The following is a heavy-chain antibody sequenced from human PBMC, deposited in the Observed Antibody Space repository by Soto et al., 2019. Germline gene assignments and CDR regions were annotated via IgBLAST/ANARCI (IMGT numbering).Heavy chain of an antibody. CDR3: EHSIWFGEGWGGGFDY. CDR1: GFSLSTSGVG. J-gene: IGHJ4*02. CDR2: IYWDDDK. V-gene: IGHV2-5*02. Sequence: QITLKESGPTLVKPTQTLTLTCTFSGFSLSTSGVGVGWIRQPPGKALEWLALIYWDDDKRYSPSLKSRLTTPKDPSKNQVVLTMTNMDPVDTAKYYGEHSIWFGEGWGGGFDYWGQGTLVTVSS. D-gene: IGHD3-10*01.